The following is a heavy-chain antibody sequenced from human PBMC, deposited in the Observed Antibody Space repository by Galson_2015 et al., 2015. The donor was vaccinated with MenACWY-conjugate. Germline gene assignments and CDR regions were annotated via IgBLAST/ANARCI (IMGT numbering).Heavy chain of an antibody. Sequence: PALVNPPQTLTLPCTFSGFSLGTRGVGVGWIRQPPGKALEWLALIYWDDDKRYSPSLKSRLTITKDTSKNQVVLTMTNMDPVDTATYYCAQGDVFDIWGQGTLVTVSS. CDR3: AQGDVFDI. V-gene: IGHV2-5*02. CDR2: IYWDDDK. CDR1: GFSLGTRGVG. J-gene: IGHJ3*02.